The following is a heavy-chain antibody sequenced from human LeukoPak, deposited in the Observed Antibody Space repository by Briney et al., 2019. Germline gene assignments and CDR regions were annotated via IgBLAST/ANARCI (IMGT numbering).Heavy chain of an antibody. Sequence: ASVKVSCKASGYTFTGYYMHWVRQAPGQGLEWMGWINPNSGGTNYAQKFQGRVTMTRDTSISTAYMELRSLRSDDTAVYYCARSRSGSLRSIDAFDIWGQGTMVTVSS. CDR3: ARSRSGSLRSIDAFDI. CDR1: GYTFTGYY. V-gene: IGHV1-2*02. CDR2: INPNSGGT. J-gene: IGHJ3*02. D-gene: IGHD1-26*01.